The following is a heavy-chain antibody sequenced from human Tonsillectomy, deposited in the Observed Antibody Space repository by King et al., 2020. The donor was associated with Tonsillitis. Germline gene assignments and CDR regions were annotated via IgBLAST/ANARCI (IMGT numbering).Heavy chain of an antibody. D-gene: IGHD3-10*01. Sequence: VQLVESGSELKKPGASVKVSCTASGYTFTSYAMNWVRQAPGQGLEWMGWINTNTGNPTYAQGFTGRFVFSLDTSVSTAYLQISSLKAEDTAVYYCATAYYYGSGTYYEVDWFDPWGQGTLVTVSS. V-gene: IGHV7-4-1*02. CDR3: ATAYYYGSGTYYEVDWFDP. CDR1: GYTFTSYA. CDR2: INTNTGNP. J-gene: IGHJ5*02.